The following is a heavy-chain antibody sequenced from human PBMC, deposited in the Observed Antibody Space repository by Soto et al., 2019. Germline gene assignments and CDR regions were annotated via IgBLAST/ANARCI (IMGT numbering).Heavy chain of an antibody. Sequence: SVKVSCKASGGTFSSYTIGWVRQAPGQGLEWMGRIIPILDITNYAQKFQGRVTITADKSTSTAYMEVSSLRSEDTAVYYCTRELRTTYVLFSYYYYMDVWGKGTTVTVSS. CDR1: GGTFSSYT. CDR3: TRELRTTYVLFSYYYYMDV. J-gene: IGHJ6*03. V-gene: IGHV1-69*04. CDR2: IIPILDIT. D-gene: IGHD4-4*01.